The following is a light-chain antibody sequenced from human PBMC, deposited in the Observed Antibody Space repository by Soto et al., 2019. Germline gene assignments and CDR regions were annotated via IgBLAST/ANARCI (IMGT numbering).Light chain of an antibody. J-gene: IGLJ2*01. CDR2: SNN. Sequence: QSVLTQPPSASGTPGQRVTISCSGSSSNIGSNTVNWYQQLPGTAPKLLIYSNNQRPSGVPDRFSGSKSGTSASLAISGLQSEDEADYYCSTWDVSLSGPLFGGGTKLTVL. CDR3: STWDVSLSGPL. V-gene: IGLV1-44*01. CDR1: SSNIGSNT.